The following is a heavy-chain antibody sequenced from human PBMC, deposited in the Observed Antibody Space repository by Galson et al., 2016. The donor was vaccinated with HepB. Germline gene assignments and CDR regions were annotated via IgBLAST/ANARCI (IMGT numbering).Heavy chain of an antibody. CDR3: ARDQRYYYYGMDV. Sequence: SLRLSCTASGFTFSSYSMNWVRQAPGKGLEWVSYISSSSSTIYYADSVKGRFTISRDSAKNSLYLQMNSLRDEDTAVYYCARDQRYYYYGMDVWGQGTTVTVSS. CDR2: ISSSSSTI. V-gene: IGHV3-48*02. D-gene: IGHD1-1*01. J-gene: IGHJ6*02. CDR1: GFTFSSYS.